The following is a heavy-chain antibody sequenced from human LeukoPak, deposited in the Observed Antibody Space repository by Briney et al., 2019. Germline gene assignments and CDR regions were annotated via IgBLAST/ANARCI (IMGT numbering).Heavy chain of an antibody. D-gene: IGHD3-16*01. CDR1: GFTFGTSA. V-gene: IGHV3-23*01. CDR3: TKRGAYYVDY. J-gene: IGHJ4*02. CDR2: ITSGDGSP. Sequence: GGSLRLSCAASGFTFGTSAMSWVRQTPEKGLEWASTITSGDGSPYYADSVKGRFTISRDNSNNMLYLQMNSLRAEDTAVYYCTKRGAYYVDYWGRGIPVTVSS.